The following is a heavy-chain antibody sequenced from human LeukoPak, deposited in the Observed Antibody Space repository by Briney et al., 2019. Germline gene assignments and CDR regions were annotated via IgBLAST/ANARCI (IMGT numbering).Heavy chain of an antibody. V-gene: IGHV3-20*04. CDR2: ITNWNGGST. D-gene: IGHD2-2*02. J-gene: IGHJ3*02. CDR3: ARCSRSSTDCYSAFDI. Sequence: PGGSLRLSCEASGFTFDDYDMSWVRQSTGKGLEWVSAITNWNGGSTGYADSVRGRFTISRDNAKNSLYLQMNSLRAEDTALYYCARCSRSSTDCYSAFDIWGQGTMVTVSS. CDR1: GFTFDDYD.